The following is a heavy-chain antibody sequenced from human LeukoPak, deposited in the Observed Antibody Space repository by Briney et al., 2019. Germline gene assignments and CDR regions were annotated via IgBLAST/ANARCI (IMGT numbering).Heavy chain of an antibody. Sequence: ASVKVSCKASGYTFTSYYMHWVRQAPGQGLEWMGIINPTGGSTTYAQRFQGRVTMTSDTSTSTVYMELRSLRSEDTAVYYCARDRVIAAAGSFDYWGQGTLVTVSS. J-gene: IGHJ4*02. D-gene: IGHD6-13*01. CDR2: INPTGGST. CDR3: ARDRVIAAAGSFDY. V-gene: IGHV1-46*01. CDR1: GYTFTSYY.